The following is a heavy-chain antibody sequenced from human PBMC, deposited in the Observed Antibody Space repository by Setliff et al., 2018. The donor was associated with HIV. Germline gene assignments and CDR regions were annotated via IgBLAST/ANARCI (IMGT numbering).Heavy chain of an antibody. CDR3: AREFGYCSGGSCYSGFDY. V-gene: IGHV3-74*01. D-gene: IGHD2-15*01. J-gene: IGHJ4*02. CDR2: ISPDGSSA. CDR1: GFTFSSYW. Sequence: GGSLRLSCAASGFTFSSYWMHWVRQAPGKGLMWVSNISPDGSSAGYADSVKGRFTISRDNAKNTLYLQMNSLRAEDTAVYYCAREFGYCSGGSCYSGFDYWGQGTLVTVSS.